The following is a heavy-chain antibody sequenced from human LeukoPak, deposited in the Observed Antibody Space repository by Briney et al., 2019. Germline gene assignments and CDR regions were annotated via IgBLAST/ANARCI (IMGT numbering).Heavy chain of an antibody. CDR3: ARVDPGSYLMFYYVDF. CDR1: GFTFSSYS. CDR2: ISSSSNTI. V-gene: IGHV3-48*01. D-gene: IGHD3-10*01. J-gene: IGHJ4*02. Sequence: GGSLRLSCAASGFTFSSYSMNWVRQAPGKGLEWVSYISSSSNTIYYADSVKGRFTISRDNAKNSLYLQMNSLRAEDTAVYYCARVDPGSYLMFYYVDFWGQGTLVTVSS.